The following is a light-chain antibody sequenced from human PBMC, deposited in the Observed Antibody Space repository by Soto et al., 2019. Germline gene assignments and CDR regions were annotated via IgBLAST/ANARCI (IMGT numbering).Light chain of an antibody. Sequence: EIVVTQSPGTLSLSPGERATLSCRASQSVSSNHLAWYQQKPGQAPRLLIFASTGRPAVIPDRFSGGGSGTDFTLTISRLEPEDSAMYYCQQYGSSPYTFGQGTKVDIK. CDR1: QSVSSNH. CDR3: QQYGSSPYT. CDR2: AST. J-gene: IGKJ2*01. V-gene: IGKV3-20*01.